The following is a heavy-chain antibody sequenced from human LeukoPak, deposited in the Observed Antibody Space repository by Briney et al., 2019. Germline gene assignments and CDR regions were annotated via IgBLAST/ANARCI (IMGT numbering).Heavy chain of an antibody. Sequence: VGSLRLSCAASGFTFSSYEMNWVRQAPGEGLGWVSYISISGSTIYYADSVKGRFTISRDNAKNSLYLQMNSLRAEDTAVYYCAKSALWFGELLRWYFDLWGRGTLVTVSS. J-gene: IGHJ2*01. D-gene: IGHD3-10*01. V-gene: IGHV3-48*03. CDR2: ISISGSTI. CDR3: AKSALWFGELLRWYFDL. CDR1: GFTFSSYE.